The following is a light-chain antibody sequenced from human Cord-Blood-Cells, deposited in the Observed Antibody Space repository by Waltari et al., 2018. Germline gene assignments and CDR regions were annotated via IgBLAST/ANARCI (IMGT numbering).Light chain of an antibody. CDR2: DVS. Sequence: SSDVGGYNYVSWYQQHPGKAPKLMIYDVSNRPSGVSNRFSGSKSGNTASLTISGLQAEDEADYYCSSYTSSSTVFGGGTKLTVL. J-gene: IGLJ2*01. CDR3: SSYTSSSTV. V-gene: IGLV2-14*04. CDR1: SSDVGGYNY.